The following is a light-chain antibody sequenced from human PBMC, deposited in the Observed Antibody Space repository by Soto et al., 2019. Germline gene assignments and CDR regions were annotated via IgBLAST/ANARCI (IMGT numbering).Light chain of an antibody. CDR2: GAS. CDR1: QRVGST. V-gene: IGKV3-15*01. CDR3: QQYNKWPLT. J-gene: IGKJ4*01. Sequence: EIVMTQSPATLSVSPGERATLSCRASQRVGSTLAWYQQKPGQAPRLLIYGASTRATGIPARFSGSGSGTEFTLTISSLQSEDFAVYYCQQYNKWPLTFGGGTKVEIK.